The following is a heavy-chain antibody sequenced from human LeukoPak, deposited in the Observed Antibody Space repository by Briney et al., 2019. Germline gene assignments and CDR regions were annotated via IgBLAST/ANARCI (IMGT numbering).Heavy chain of an antibody. J-gene: IGHJ4*02. D-gene: IGHD2-2*02. CDR3: ARDGFMGPSAINY. CDR2: IIPMLGTS. CDR1: GGTFSDYT. V-gene: IGHV1-69*08. Sequence: GASVKVSCKASGGTFSDYTISRVRQAPGQRLEWVGRIIPMLGTSNYGQNFQGKGRVTFTADMSTATAYMELTSLTSEDTAVYYCARDGFMGPSAINYWGQGTLVTVSS.